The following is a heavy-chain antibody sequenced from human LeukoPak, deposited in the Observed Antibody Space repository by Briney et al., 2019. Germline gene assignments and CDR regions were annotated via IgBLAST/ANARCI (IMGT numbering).Heavy chain of an antibody. J-gene: IGHJ4*02. V-gene: IGHV3-23*01. CDR3: VKDFWPARDGGGYYSPFEY. D-gene: IGHD3-22*01. Sequence: GGSLRLSCAASGFTFSNYAMNWFRQAPGKGLEWVSGISANGDTTYYVDSVRGRFTISRDNSKNSVFLQMNSLRDADTAVYYCVKDFWPARDGGGYYSPFEYWGEGTLATVSS. CDR2: ISANGDTT. CDR1: GFTFSNYA.